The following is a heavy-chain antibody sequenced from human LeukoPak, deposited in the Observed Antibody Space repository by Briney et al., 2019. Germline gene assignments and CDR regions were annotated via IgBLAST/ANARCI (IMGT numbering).Heavy chain of an antibody. Sequence: ASVKVSCKSSGYTFPSYGISWVRQPPGQGLEWMGWISAYNGNTNYAQKLQGRVTMPTDTSTSTAYMELRSLRSDDTAVYYCARDRVSSTSPNWFDPWGQGTLVTVSS. CDR1: GYTFPSYG. CDR3: ARDRVSSTSPNWFDP. J-gene: IGHJ5*02. D-gene: IGHD6-13*01. CDR2: ISAYNGNT. V-gene: IGHV1-18*01.